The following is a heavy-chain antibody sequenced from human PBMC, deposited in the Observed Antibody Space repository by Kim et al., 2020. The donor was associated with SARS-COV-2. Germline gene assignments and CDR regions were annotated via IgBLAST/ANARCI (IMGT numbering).Heavy chain of an antibody. J-gene: IGHJ4*02. D-gene: IGHD3-10*01. CDR3: ATSWGYYGSGTNQFDY. Sequence: SGKGRFTIARDNSKNTLYLQMNSLRAEDTAVYYCATSWGYYGSGTNQFDYWGQGTLVTVSS. V-gene: IGHV3-30*03.